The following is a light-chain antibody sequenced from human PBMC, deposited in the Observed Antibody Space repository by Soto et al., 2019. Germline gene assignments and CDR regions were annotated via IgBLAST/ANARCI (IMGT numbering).Light chain of an antibody. Sequence: EIVLTQSPGTLSFSPGERATLSCRASQSITNNYLAWYQQKAGQVPRLLLYGASTRPTGIPDRFSGSGSGTDFTLTITRLEPDDFAVYYYQHYGSSPRTFGQGTKVEIK. CDR1: QSITNNY. CDR3: QHYGSSPRT. V-gene: IGKV3-20*01. J-gene: IGKJ1*01. CDR2: GAS.